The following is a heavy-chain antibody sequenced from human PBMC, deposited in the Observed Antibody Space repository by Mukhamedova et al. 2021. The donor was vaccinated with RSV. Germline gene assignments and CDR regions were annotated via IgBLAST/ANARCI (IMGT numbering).Heavy chain of an antibody. Sequence: GLVWIGRIYTSGNTNYNPSLKRRLTISVDTFKNQFSLKLSSVTAADTAVYYCARTNVGAGAGTTLYFWGHGTLVTVSS. D-gene: IGHD6-19*01. J-gene: IGHJ4*01. CDR3: ARTNVGAGAGTTLYF. V-gene: IGHV4-61*02. CDR2: IYTSGNT.